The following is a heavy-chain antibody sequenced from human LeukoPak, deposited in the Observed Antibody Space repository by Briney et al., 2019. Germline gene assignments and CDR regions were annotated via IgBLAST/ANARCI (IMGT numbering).Heavy chain of an antibody. V-gene: IGHV3-21*01. CDR2: ISSSSTYK. CDR3: ARGTDY. J-gene: IGHJ4*02. CDR1: GFIFNSYI. Sequence: GGSLRLSCAASGFIFNSYIMNWVRQAPGKGLEWVSSISSSSTYKHYADPVKGRFTISRDNAKSSLYLQMNSLRAEDTAVYYCARGTDYWGQGTLVTVSS.